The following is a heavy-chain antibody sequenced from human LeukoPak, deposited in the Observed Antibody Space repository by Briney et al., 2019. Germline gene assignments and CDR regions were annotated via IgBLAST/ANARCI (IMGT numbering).Heavy chain of an antibody. V-gene: IGHV3-30*18. J-gene: IGHJ5*02. D-gene: IGHD6-19*01. CDR3: AKVDLPWLVLNWFDP. Sequence: PGGSLRLSCGASGFTFSSYGMHWVRQAPGKGLEWVAVISYDGSNKYYADSVKGRFTISRHNSKNTLYLQMNSLRAEDTAVYYCAKVDLPWLVLNWFDPWGQGNLVTISS. CDR1: GFTFSSYG. CDR2: ISYDGSNK.